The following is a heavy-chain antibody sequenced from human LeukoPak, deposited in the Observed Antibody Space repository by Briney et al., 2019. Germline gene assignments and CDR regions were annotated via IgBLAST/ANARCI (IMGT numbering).Heavy chain of an antibody. CDR1: GGSISSYY. CDR3: ARSHSVWTSFDY. CDR2: IYYSGST. Sequence: SETLSLTCTVSGGSISSYYWSGIRQPPGKGLEWIGYIYYSGSTNYNPSLKSRVTISVDTSKNQFSLKLSSVTAADTAVYYCARSHSVWTSFDYWGQGTLVTVSS. V-gene: IGHV4-59*01. D-gene: IGHD3/OR15-3a*01. J-gene: IGHJ4*02.